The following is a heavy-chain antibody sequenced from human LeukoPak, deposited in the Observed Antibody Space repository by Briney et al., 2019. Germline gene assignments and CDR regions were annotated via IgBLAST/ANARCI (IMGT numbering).Heavy chain of an antibody. CDR2: IYYSGST. Sequence: SETLSLTCTVSGGSISSSSYYWGWIRQPPGKGLEWIGSIYYSGSTYYNPSLKSRVTISVDTSKNQFSLKLSSVTAADTAVYYCAIRGGDYDSSGLGGYWGQGTLVTVSS. CDR3: AIRGGDYDSSGLGGY. CDR1: GGSISSSSYY. V-gene: IGHV4-39*07. J-gene: IGHJ4*02. D-gene: IGHD3-22*01.